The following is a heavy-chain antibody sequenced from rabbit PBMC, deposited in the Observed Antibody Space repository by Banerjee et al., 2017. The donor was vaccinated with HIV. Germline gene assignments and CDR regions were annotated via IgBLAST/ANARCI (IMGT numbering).Heavy chain of an antibody. CDR2: IYTGSSGST. CDR3: ARGYTGSNYYPTTRLDL. CDR1: GFDLSSYYY. D-gene: IGHD8-1*01. Sequence: QSLEESGGDLVKPGASLTLTCTASGFDLSSYYYMCWVRQAPGKGLEWIACIYTGSSGSTYYASWAKGRFTISKTSSTTVDLKMTSLTAADTATYFCARGYTGSNYYPTTRLDLWGPGTLVTVS. V-gene: IGHV1S40*01. J-gene: IGHJ3*01.